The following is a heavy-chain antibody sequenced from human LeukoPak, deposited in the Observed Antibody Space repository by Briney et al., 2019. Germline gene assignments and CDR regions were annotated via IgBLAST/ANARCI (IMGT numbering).Heavy chain of an antibody. J-gene: IGHJ4*02. CDR2: TNPSGGSP. V-gene: IGHV1-46*01. CDR1: GYTFTNYY. CDR3: AREVEGSYSLKLGH. Sequence: GASVKVSCKASGYTFTNYYIHWVRQAPGQGLEWMGITNPSGGSPNYAQKFQGRVTMTRDTSTSTVYMELSSLTSEDTAVYYCAREVEGSYSLKLGHWGQGTLVTVSS. D-gene: IGHD1-26*01.